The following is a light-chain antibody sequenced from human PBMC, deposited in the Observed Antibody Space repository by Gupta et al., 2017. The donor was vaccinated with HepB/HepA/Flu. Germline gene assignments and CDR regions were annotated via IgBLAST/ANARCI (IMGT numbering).Light chain of an antibody. Sequence: QSALTQPASVSGSPGQSITISCTGTSSDVGAHNFVSWYQQHPGKAPKLIIYDVFKRPSGVANRFSGSKSGNTATLTISALKAEDEADYHDEAYATTDNYVFGTGTKGTVL. CDR3: EAYATTDNYV. J-gene: IGLJ1*01. CDR1: SSDVGAHNF. V-gene: IGLV2-14*03. CDR2: DVF.